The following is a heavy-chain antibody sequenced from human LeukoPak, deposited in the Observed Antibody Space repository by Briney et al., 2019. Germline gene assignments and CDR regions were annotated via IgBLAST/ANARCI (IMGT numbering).Heavy chain of an antibody. Sequence: PSETLSLTCTVSGYSISSGYFWGWIRQPPGKGLEWIGSIYHSGTTCYNPSLKSRVTISVDTSKNQFSLKLSSVTAADTAVYYCARVGYSGYDYANLGYWGQGTLVTVSS. CDR2: IYHSGTT. V-gene: IGHV4-38-2*02. CDR3: ARVGYSGYDYANLGY. J-gene: IGHJ4*02. CDR1: GYSISSGYF. D-gene: IGHD5-12*01.